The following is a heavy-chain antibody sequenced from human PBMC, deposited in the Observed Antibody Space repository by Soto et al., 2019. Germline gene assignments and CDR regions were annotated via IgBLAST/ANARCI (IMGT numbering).Heavy chain of an antibody. CDR3: ATRSPAFDY. CDR1: GYTFTSYG. CDR2: ITTDKGKT. Sequence: QVQLVQSGPEVKKPGASVKVSCKTSGYTFTSYGISWVRQAPGQGLEWMGWITTDKGKTTYPQKFEGRVGMTTDTSTSTAYMELRSLRSDDTAVYYCATRSPAFDYWGQGTLVAVSS. J-gene: IGHJ4*02. V-gene: IGHV1-18*01.